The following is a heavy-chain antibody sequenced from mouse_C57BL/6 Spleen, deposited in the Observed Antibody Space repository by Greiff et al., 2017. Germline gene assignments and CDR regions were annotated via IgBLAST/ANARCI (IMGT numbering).Heavy chain of an antibody. V-gene: IGHV5-9*01. Sequence: EVKLVESGGGLVKPGGSLKLSCAASGFTFSSYTMSWVRQTPEKRLEWVASISGGGGNTYYPDSVKGRFTISRDNAKNTLYLQMSSLRSEDTALYYCARQGLRNYAMDYWGQGTSVTVSS. J-gene: IGHJ4*01. D-gene: IGHD1-1*01. CDR1: GFTFSSYT. CDR3: ARQGLRNYAMDY. CDR2: ISGGGGNT.